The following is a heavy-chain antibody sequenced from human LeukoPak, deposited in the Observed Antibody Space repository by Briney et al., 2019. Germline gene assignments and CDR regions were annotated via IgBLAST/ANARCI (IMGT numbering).Heavy chain of an antibody. D-gene: IGHD3-22*01. J-gene: IGHJ4*02. V-gene: IGHV3-33*01. Sequence: TGGSLRLSCAASGFTFSSYGMHWVRQAPGKGLEWVAVIWYDGSNKYYADSVKGRFTISRDNSKNTLYLQMNSLRAEDTAVYYCASEKIGSSGLDYWGQGTLVTVSS. CDR3: ASEKIGSSGLDY. CDR2: IWYDGSNK. CDR1: GFTFSSYG.